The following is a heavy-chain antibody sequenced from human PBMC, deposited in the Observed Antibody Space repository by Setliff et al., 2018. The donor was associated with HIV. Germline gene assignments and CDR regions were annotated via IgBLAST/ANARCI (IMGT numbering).Heavy chain of an antibody. Sequence: ASVKVSCKVSGYTLSELSMHWVRQAPGEGLEWMGGFDHEDGEKIYAEKFQGRITMTEETATEPAYMELRSLRSEGTAVYYCATDAYHDFFTGSTPGAFDIWGQGTVVTVSS. V-gene: IGHV1-24*01. CDR1: GYTLSELS. J-gene: IGHJ3*02. CDR2: FDHEDGEK. D-gene: IGHD3-9*01. CDR3: ATDAYHDFFTGSTPGAFDI.